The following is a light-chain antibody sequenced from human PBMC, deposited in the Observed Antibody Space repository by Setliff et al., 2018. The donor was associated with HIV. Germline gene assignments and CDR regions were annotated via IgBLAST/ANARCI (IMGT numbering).Light chain of an antibody. J-gene: IGLJ1*01. CDR2: EVT. CDR3: SSYRRSETLFYV. Sequence: QSALAQPASVSGSPGQSITISCTGTSSDVGAYNYVSWYQHYPGKAPKLIIYEVTHRPSGISDRFSGSKSGNTASLTISGLQPEDEADYFCSSYRRSETLFYVFGTGTKVTVL. CDR1: SSDVGAYNY. V-gene: IGLV2-14*01.